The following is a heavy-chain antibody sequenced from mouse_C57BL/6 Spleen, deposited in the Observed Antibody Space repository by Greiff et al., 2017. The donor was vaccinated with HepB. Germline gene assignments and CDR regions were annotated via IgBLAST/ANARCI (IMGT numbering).Heavy chain of an antibody. CDR2: IYPRAGSS. J-gene: IGHJ3*01. CDR1: GYTFKSYD. D-gene: IGHD1-1*01. CDR3: AIWPPNIKYYGSSYGAY. Sequence: QVQLKESGPELVKPGASVKLSCKASGYTFKSYDINWVKQRPGQGLAWIGWIYPRAGSSKYNEKFKCKATCTGDTSSITAYRERHSLTSEDSAVYFCAIWPPNIKYYGSSYGAYWGQGTLVTVSA. V-gene: IGHV1-85*01.